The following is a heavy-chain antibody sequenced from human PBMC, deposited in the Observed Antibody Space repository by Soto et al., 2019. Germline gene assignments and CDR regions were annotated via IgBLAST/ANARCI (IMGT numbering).Heavy chain of an antibody. CDR2: MNPNTGHT. D-gene: IGHD4-17*01. J-gene: IGHJ5*02. CDR1: GYTFTKYD. V-gene: IGHV1-8*01. CDR3: VRGDYGDYSHWFDP. Sequence: QVQLVQSGAEVKKPGASVRVSCKASGYTFTKYDINWVRQATGQGLEWMGWMNPNTGHTGYAHKFQGRVTMTRNTSITTAYMELSTLRSEDTAVYYCVRGDYGDYSHWFDPWGQGTLVTVSS.